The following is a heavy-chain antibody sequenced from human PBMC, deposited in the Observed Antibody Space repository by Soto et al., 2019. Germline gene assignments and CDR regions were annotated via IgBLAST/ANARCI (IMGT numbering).Heavy chain of an antibody. J-gene: IGHJ5*02. CDR2: TGPSGM. V-gene: IGHV3-23*01. CDR1: GFTFSSSA. CDR3: ARLTAS. Sequence: GGSLRLSCAASGFTFSSSAMSWVRQAPGKGLEWVSTTGPSGMYYTDSVKGRFTISRDNSKNTLFLQMNSLRVDDTAIYYCARLTASWGQGALVTVSS.